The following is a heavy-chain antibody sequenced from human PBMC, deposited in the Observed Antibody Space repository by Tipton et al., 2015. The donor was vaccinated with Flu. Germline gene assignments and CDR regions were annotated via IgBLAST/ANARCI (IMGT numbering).Heavy chain of an antibody. D-gene: IGHD6-13*01. V-gene: IGHV4-39*07. CDR3: ARARWAAAGTEYYFDY. J-gene: IGHJ4*02. Sequence: TLSLTCTVSGGSISSSSYYWGWIRQSPGKGLEWIGTIYYSGSTYNNPSLKSRVTISVDTPKNQFSLKLSSVTAADTAVYYCARARWAAAGTEYYFDYWGQGTLVTVSS. CDR2: IYYSGST. CDR1: GGSISSSSYY.